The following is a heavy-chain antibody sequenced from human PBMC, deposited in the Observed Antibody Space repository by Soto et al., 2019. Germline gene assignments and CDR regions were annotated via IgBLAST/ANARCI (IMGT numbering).Heavy chain of an antibody. CDR3: ARDKITGLFDY. CDR1: GFTFSSYA. CDR2: ICDDGSSK. J-gene: IGHJ4*02. D-gene: IGHD2-8*02. V-gene: IGHV3-30-3*01. Sequence: PGGSLRLSCAASGFTFSSYAMSWVRQAPGKGLEWVAVICDDGSSKYYADSVKGRFTISRDNDMNTLYLQMNSLRLDDTAVYYCARDKITGLFDYWGQGTLVTAPQ.